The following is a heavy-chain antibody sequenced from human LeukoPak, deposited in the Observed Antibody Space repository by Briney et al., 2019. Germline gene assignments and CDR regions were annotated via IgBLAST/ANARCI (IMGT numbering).Heavy chain of an antibody. J-gene: IGHJ4*02. CDR1: GFPFSSYT. V-gene: IGHV3-23*01. CDR2: ISGSSPAT. Sequence: PGGSLRLSCAASGFPFSSYTLSWVRQAAGKGLEWVSAISGSSPATYYSGSVKGRFTISRDNSKNTLYLQMNSLRAEDTAIYYCAKERQSGDYFTSDYWGPGTLVTVSS. CDR3: AKERQSGDYFTSDY. D-gene: IGHD4-17*01.